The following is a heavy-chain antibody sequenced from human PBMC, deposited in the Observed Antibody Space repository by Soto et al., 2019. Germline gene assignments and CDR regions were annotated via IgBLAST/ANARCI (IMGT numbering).Heavy chain of an antibody. CDR1: GYSFAGYW. CDR3: ARQIYDSDTGPNFQYYFDS. D-gene: IGHD3-22*01. Sequence: PGGSLKISCKGSGYSFAGYWITWVRQKPGKGLEWMGRIDPSDSQTYYSPSFRGHVTISVTKSITTVFLQWNSLRASDTAMYYCARQIYDSDTGPNFQYYFDSWGQGTPVTVSS. CDR2: IDPSDSQT. J-gene: IGHJ4*02. V-gene: IGHV5-10-1*01.